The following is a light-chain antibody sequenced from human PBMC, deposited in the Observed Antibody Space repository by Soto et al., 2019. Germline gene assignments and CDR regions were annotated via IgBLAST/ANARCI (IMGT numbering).Light chain of an antibody. J-gene: IGKJ2*01. CDR1: HSVSGS. V-gene: IGKV3-15*01. CDR2: SAS. CDR3: QQYNKWPLYT. Sequence: EIELTQSPGTLSVSPGERATLSCRATHSVSGSLAWYQQKPGRPPRLLIHSASTRATGIPARFSGSGSGTDFTLTTSSLQSEDFAVYYGQQYNKWPLYTFGQGTRREIK.